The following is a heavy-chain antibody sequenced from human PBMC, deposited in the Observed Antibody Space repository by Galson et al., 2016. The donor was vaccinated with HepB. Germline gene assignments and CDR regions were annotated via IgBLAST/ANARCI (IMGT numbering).Heavy chain of an antibody. D-gene: IGHD2-2*01. CDR1: GFTFSSYS. CDR2: ISNDGRSR. J-gene: IGHJ3*02. CDR3: LKSGYCGITDCFHAFDI. V-gene: IGHV3-64D*08. Sequence: SLRLPCAASGFTFSSYSMHWVRQAPGKGLEYISTISNDGRSRYFVDSVRGRFTISRDNSKNTVYLQMSSLRPEDSATYYCLKSGYCGITDCFHAFDIWGQGTMVTVSS.